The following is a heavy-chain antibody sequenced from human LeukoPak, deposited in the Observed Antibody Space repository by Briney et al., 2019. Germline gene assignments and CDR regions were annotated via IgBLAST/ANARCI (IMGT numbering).Heavy chain of an antibody. CDR1: GGSISSYY. J-gene: IGHJ5*02. D-gene: IGHD6-13*01. CDR2: IYYSGST. Sequence: AETLSLTCTVSGGSISSYYWSWIRQPPGKGLEWIGYIYYSGSTNYNPSLKSRVTISVDMSKNQFSLKLSSVTAADTAVYYCARADSSSWYALGFDPWGQGTLVTVSS. CDR3: ARADSSSWYALGFDP. V-gene: IGHV4-59*01.